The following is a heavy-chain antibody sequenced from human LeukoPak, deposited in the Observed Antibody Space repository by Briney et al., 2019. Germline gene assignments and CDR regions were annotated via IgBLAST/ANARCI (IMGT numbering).Heavy chain of an antibody. D-gene: IGHD3-16*02. J-gene: IGHJ4*02. CDR3: ERESYDYVWGSCRPLRFDY. CDR2: IYYSGNT. V-gene: IGHV4-39*07. CDR1: GGSISSSNYF. Sequence: KASETLSLTCTVSGGSISSSNYFWGGIRQPPGKGLERIGSIYYSGNTYYNPSRKSRVTISVDTSKNQFSLKLSSVTAADTAVYYCERESYDYVWGSCRPLRFDYWGQGTLVTVSS.